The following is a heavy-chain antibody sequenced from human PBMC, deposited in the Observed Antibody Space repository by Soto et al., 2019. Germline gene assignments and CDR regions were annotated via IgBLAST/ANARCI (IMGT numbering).Heavy chain of an antibody. CDR2: IKEDGSEE. CDR1: GLTFSSYW. D-gene: IGHD2-2*01. CDR3: ARARSICSSTSCARQYYFDY. J-gene: IGHJ4*02. V-gene: IGHV3-7*01. Sequence: GGSLRLSCAASGLTFSSYWMTWVRQAPGKGLEWVASIKEDGSEEYYVDYVKGRFTISRDNAKNSLYLQMDSLRAEDTAVYYCARARSICSSTSCARQYYFDYLGRGTLVTVSS.